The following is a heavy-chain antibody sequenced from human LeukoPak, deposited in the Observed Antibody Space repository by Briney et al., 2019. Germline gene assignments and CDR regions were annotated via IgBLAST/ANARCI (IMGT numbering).Heavy chain of an antibody. CDR3: ARDRLGYSSSWYLLLGY. V-gene: IGHV1-18*01. D-gene: IGHD6-13*01. J-gene: IGHJ4*02. CDR2: ISAYNGNT. Sequence: GASVKVSCKASGYTFTSYGISWVRQAPGQGLEWMGWISAYNGNTNYAQKLQCRVTMTTDTSTSTAYMELRRLRSDDTAVYYCARDRLGYSSSWYLLLGYWGQGTLVTVSS. CDR1: GYTFTSYG.